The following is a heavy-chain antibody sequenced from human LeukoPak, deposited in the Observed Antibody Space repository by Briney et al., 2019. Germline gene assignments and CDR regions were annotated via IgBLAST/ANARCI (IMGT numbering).Heavy chain of an antibody. D-gene: IGHD4-17*01. J-gene: IGHJ2*01. CDR1: GFTFGSYE. CDR3: AREPDYGDYVYWYFDL. Sequence: PGGSLRLSCAASGFTFGSYEMNWVRQAPGKGLEWVSYISSSGSTIYYADSVEGRFTISRDNAENSLYLQMNSLRAEDTAVYYCAREPDYGDYVYWYFDLWGRGTLVTVSS. CDR2: ISSSGSTI. V-gene: IGHV3-48*03.